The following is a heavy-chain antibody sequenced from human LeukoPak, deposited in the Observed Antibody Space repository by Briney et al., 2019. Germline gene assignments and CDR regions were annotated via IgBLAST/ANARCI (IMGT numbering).Heavy chain of an antibody. V-gene: IGHV3-74*01. Sequence: GGSLRLSCAASGFTFSNYLMHWVRQVPGKGLVWVSRINDDGSATFYADSVKGRFTISRDNAKNTLFLQMSSLRAEDTAVYFCAREILAPGKTHDYWGQGTLVTVSS. CDR1: GFTFSNYL. J-gene: IGHJ4*02. CDR3: AREILAPGKTHDY. CDR2: INDDGSAT.